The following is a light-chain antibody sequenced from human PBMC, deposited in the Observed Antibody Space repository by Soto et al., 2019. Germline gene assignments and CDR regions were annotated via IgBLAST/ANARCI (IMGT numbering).Light chain of an antibody. J-gene: IGKJ1*01. CDR2: KAS. Sequence: DIQMTQSPSTLSASVGYRVTITCRASQSISPWLAWYQQKPGKAPKLLIYKASSLQSGVPSRFSGSGSGTEFILTISSLQPDDFATYYCQQYINRWTFGQGTKVEIK. CDR1: QSISPW. CDR3: QQYINRWT. V-gene: IGKV1-5*03.